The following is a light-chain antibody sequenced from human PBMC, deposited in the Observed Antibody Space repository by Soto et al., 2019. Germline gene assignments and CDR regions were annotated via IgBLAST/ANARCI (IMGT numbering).Light chain of an antibody. V-gene: IGKV3-20*01. CDR3: QQYDYLVT. Sequence: IVLTQSPGTLSLSPVETATLSCIASQTVSSTYLAWYQHKPGRAPRLLIDGASSRAAGIPDRFSGSGSGTDFTLTISRLEPEDLAAYYCQQYDYLVTFGQGTKVDIK. CDR2: GAS. J-gene: IGKJ1*01. CDR1: QTVSSTY.